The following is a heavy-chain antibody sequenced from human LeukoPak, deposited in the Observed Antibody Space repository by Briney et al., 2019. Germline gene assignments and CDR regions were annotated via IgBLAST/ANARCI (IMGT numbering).Heavy chain of an antibody. CDR2: TYYSGTI. Sequence: PSETLSLTCTVSGDSIRSASYYWAWIRQPPGKGLEWIGTTYYSGTISYNSSLKSRVTISVVTSKNQVSLTVTSVTAADTAMFYCARLMADPNAFDFWGQGTMVTVSS. J-gene: IGHJ3*01. CDR3: ARLMADPNAFDF. V-gene: IGHV4-39*01. CDR1: GDSIRSASYY. D-gene: IGHD2-8*01.